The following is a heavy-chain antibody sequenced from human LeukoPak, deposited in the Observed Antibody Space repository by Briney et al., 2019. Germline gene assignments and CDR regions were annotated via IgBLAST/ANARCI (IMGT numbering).Heavy chain of an antibody. CDR1: GGSIRSSSYF. D-gene: IGHD2-2*01. CDR2: IYYSGST. Sequence: SETLSLTCTVSGGSIRSSSYFWGWIRQPPGKGLEWIGSIYYSGSTYYNPSLKSRVTISIDTSKNEFSLKLSSVTAADTAVYYCATEDVVVPTAAQRPLDYWGQGTLVTASS. J-gene: IGHJ4*02. V-gene: IGHV4-39*02. CDR3: ATEDVVVPTAAQRPLDY.